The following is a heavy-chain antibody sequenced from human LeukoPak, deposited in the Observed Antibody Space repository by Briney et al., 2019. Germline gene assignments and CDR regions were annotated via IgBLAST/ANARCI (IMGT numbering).Heavy chain of an antibody. Sequence: GGSLRLSCAASGFSFSSSWMSWVRQAPGKGLEWVANIKPDGSERYYVDAVKGRLTISRNNAKNSVYLQMRSLRAEDTAVYYCARDKFGGTDYWGQGTLVTVSS. J-gene: IGHJ4*02. D-gene: IGHD3-16*01. CDR3: ARDKFGGTDY. CDR1: GFSFSSSW. CDR2: IKPDGSER. V-gene: IGHV3-7*01.